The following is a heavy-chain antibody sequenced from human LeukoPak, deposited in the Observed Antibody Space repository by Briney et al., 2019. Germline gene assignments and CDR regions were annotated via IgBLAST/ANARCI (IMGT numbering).Heavy chain of an antibody. CDR2: IIPIFGTA. CDR3: ARGGGAYDSSGYALDY. CDR1: GGTFSSYA. Sequence: SVKVSCKASGGTFSSYAISWVRQAPGQGLEWIGRIIPIFGTANYAQKFQGRVTITTDESTSTAYMELSSLRSEDTAVYYCARGGGAYDSSGYALDYWGQGTLVTVSS. J-gene: IGHJ4*02. D-gene: IGHD3-22*01. V-gene: IGHV1-69*05.